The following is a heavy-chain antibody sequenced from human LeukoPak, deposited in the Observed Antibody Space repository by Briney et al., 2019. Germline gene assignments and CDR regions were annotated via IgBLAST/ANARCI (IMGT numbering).Heavy chain of an antibody. CDR1: GYTFTSYG. CDR2: ISAYNGNT. D-gene: IGHD6-19*01. V-gene: IGHV1-18*01. Sequence: ASVKVSCKASGYTFTSYGISWVRQAPGQGLEWMGWISAYNGNTNYAQKLQGRVTMTTDTSTSTAYMELRSLRSDDTAVYYCAREERRRIAVAGSEFDYWGQGTLVTVSS. J-gene: IGHJ4*02. CDR3: AREERRRIAVAGSEFDY.